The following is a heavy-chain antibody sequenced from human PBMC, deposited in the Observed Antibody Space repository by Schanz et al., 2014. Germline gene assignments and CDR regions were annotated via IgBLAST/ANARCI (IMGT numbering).Heavy chain of an antibody. Sequence: QVQLQESGPGLVKPSQTLSLTCAVSGGSISSGGYSWNWIRQPPGKGLEWIVYIYYSGSTYYNPSLKGRVTIEVDTSKNQFSLKLGSVTAADTAVYYCARGGRTTYNYYYGMDVWGQGTTVTVSS. V-gene: IGHV4-30-4*07. D-gene: IGHD1-1*01. CDR1: GGSISSGGYS. CDR3: ARGGRTTYNYYYGMDV. CDR2: IYYSGST. J-gene: IGHJ6*02.